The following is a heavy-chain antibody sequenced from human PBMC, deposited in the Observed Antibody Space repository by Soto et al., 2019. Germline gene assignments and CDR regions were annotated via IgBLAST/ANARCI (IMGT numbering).Heavy chain of an antibody. CDR3: ARGPWEGD. CDR2: MNPYSGNT. D-gene: IGHD1-26*01. Sequence: QVPLVQSGAEVKKPGASVKVSCKASGYTFSNYDINWMRQATGQGLEWMGWMNPYSGNTGYAQKFQDRVTMTRNTSISTAYMELRSLRSEDTAVYFCARGPWEGDWGQGTLVTVSS. V-gene: IGHV1-8*01. CDR1: GYTFSNYD. J-gene: IGHJ4*02.